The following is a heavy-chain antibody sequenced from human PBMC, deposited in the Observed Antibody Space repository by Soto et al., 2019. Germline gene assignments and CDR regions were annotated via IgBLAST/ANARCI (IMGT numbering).Heavy chain of an antibody. D-gene: IGHD3-9*01. CDR3: ARTPRGDITIMDV. CDR2: IDPSDSYT. J-gene: IGHJ6*02. Sequence: PGESLKISYKGSGYSFTSYLISWVRQMPGKGLEWMGRIDPSDSYTNYSPSFQGHVTISPDKSISTAYLQWSSLKASDTAMYYCARTPRGDITIMDVWGPWTTLTVSS. CDR1: GYSFTSYL. V-gene: IGHV5-10-1*01.